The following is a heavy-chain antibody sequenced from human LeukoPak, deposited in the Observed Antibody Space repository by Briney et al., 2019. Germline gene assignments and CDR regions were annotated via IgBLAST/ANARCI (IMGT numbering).Heavy chain of an antibody. V-gene: IGHV3-23*01. J-gene: IGHJ4*02. CDR3: ATRDSRGSNYFAY. CDR2: FGRSGAGT. CDR1: GFTFAGCA. Sequence: SGGSLRLSCAASGFTFAGCAMSWVCQAPGKGLEWVSTFGRSGAGTFCADSVKGRFTITRASSTNTLYLQMNSLRADATAVYYCATRDSRGSNYFAYWGQGAMVTVSS. D-gene: IGHD6-19*01.